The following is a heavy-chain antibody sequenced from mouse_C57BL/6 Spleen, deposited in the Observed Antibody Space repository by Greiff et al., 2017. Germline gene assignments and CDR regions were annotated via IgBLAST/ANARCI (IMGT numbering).Heavy chain of an antibody. J-gene: IGHJ3*01. Sequence: EVQLQQSVAELVRPGASVKLSCTASGFNIKNTYMHWVKQRPEQGLEWIGRIDPANGNTKYAPKFQGKAPITADTSSNTAYLQLSSLTSEDTAIYYCAKSVYGNYAWFAYWGQGTLVTVSA. CDR1: GFNIKNTY. D-gene: IGHD2-1*01. CDR3: AKSVYGNYAWFAY. V-gene: IGHV14-3*01. CDR2: IDPANGNT.